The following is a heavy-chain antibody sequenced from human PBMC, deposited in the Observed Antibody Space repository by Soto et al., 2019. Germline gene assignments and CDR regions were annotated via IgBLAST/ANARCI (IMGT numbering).Heavy chain of an antibody. CDR2: IYYSGST. CDR3: ARDRSGCSGGSCVWFDP. D-gene: IGHD2-15*01. CDR1: GGSISSGGYY. J-gene: IGHJ5*02. V-gene: IGHV4-31*03. Sequence: QVQLQESGPGLVKPSQTLSLTCTVSGGSISSGGYYWSWIRQHPGKGLEWIGYIYYSGSTYYNPSLKSRVTISVDTSKNQFSLQLSSVTAADTAVYYCARDRSGCSGGSCVWFDPWGQGTLVTVSS.